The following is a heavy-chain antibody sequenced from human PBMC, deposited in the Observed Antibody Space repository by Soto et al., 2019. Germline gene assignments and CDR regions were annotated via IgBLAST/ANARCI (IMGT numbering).Heavy chain of an antibody. CDR2: IKQDASAQ. J-gene: IGHJ3*02. Sequence: PGGSLRLSCAASGFTFSSYWMNWVRQAPGKGLEWVANIKQDASAQYYVDSVKGRFTISRDNAKNSLYLQMNSLRAEDTAVYYCARGRSNAFDIWGQGTMVTVSS. V-gene: IGHV3-7*03. CDR3: ARGRSNAFDI. CDR1: GFTFSSYW.